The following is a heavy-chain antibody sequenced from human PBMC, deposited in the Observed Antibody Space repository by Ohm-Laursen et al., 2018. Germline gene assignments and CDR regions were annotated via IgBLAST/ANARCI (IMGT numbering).Heavy chain of an antibody. D-gene: IGHD4-23*01. CDR2: ISWNSGSI. CDR1: GFTFDDYA. V-gene: IGHV3-9*01. Sequence: SLRLSCAASGFTFDDYAMHWVRQAPGKGLEWVSGISWNSGSIGYADSVKGRFTISRDNAKNSLYLQMNSLRAEDTALYYCAKRGYGGYYWYFDLWGRGTLVTVSS. J-gene: IGHJ2*01. CDR3: AKRGYGGYYWYFDL.